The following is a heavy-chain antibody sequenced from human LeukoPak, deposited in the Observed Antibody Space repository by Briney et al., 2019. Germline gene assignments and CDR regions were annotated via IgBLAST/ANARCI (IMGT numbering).Heavy chain of an antibody. V-gene: IGHV4-30-4*01. J-gene: IGHJ5*02. CDR1: GGSISGYY. D-gene: IGHD2-21*02. CDR3: ARGLVTDGFDP. Sequence: SETLSLTCAVSGGSISGYYWSWIRQPPGKGLEWIGYIYYSGSTYYNPSLKSRVTISVDTSKNQFSLKLSSVTAADTAVYYCARGLVTDGFDPWGQGTLVTVSS. CDR2: IYYSGST.